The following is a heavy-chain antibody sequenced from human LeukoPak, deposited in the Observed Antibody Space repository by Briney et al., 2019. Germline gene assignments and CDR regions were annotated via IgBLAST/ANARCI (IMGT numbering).Heavy chain of an antibody. Sequence: GGSLRLSCAASGFTLSSYSMNWVRQAPGKGLEWVSSISSSSSYIYYADSVKGRFTISRDNAKNSLYLQMNSLRAEDTAVYYCARVSPPNYDFWSGYYPYYFDYWGQGTLVTVSS. CDR2: ISSSSSYI. CDR1: GFTLSSYS. V-gene: IGHV3-21*01. D-gene: IGHD3-3*01. J-gene: IGHJ4*02. CDR3: ARVSPPNYDFWSGYYPYYFDY.